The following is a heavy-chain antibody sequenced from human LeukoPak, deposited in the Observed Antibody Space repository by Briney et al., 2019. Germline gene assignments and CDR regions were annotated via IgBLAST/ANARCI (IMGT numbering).Heavy chain of an antibody. J-gene: IGHJ4*02. CDR3: AREMAGYCSGGSC. V-gene: IGHV1-8*01. CDR1: GYTFTSYD. CDR2: MNPNSGNT. D-gene: IGHD2-15*01. Sequence: ASVKVSCKASGYTFTSYDINWVRQATGQGPEWMGWMNPNSGNTGYAQKFQGRVTMTRNTSISTAYMELSSLRSEDMAVYYCAREMAGYCSGGSCWGQGTLVTVSS.